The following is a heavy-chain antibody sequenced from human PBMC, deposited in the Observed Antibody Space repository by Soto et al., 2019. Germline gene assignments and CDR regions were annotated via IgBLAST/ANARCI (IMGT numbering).Heavy chain of an antibody. CDR3: AGDGYYYGSGSYYNGGDY. Sequence: GGSLRLSCAASGFTFSSYWMSWVRQAPGKGLEWVANIKQDGSEKYYVDSVKGRFTISRDNAKNSLYLQMNSLRAEDTAVYYCAGDGYYYGSGSYYNGGDYWGQGTLVTVSS. CDR1: GFTFSSYW. D-gene: IGHD3-10*01. CDR2: IKQDGSEK. V-gene: IGHV3-7*01. J-gene: IGHJ4*02.